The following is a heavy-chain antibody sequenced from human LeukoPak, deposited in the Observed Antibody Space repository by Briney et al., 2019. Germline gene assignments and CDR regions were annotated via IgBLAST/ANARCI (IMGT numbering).Heavy chain of an antibody. CDR2: IYSGGNT. CDR3: AKDLSRRGLLGELLAY. Sequence: GGSLRLSCTVSGFTVSINSMSWVRQAPGKGLEWVSFIYSGGNTHYSDSVKGRFTISRDNSKNTLYLQMNSLRAEDTAVYYCAKDLSRRGLLGELLAYWGQGTLVTVSS. J-gene: IGHJ4*02. D-gene: IGHD3-10*01. V-gene: IGHV3-53*01. CDR1: GFTVSINS.